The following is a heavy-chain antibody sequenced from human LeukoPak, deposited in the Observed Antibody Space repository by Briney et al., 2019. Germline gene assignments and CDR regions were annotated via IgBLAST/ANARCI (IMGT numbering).Heavy chain of an antibody. J-gene: IGHJ5*02. CDR2: IYYTGST. CDR3: ARGRYSSTWYPNWFDP. V-gene: IGHV4-59*01. CDR1: GGSITNYF. D-gene: IGHD6-13*01. Sequence: SEALSLTCTVSGGSITNYFWTWIRQPPGKGLEWIGYIYYTGSTKYNPSLKSRVTISVDTSKNRFSLKLTSVTPADTAVYYCARGRYSSTWYPNWFDPWGQGTLVTVSS.